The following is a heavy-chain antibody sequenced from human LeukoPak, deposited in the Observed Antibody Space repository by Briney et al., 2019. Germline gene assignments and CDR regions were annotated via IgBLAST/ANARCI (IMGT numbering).Heavy chain of an antibody. CDR1: GFTFSSYS. CDR3: AKDNGQWLVLDY. D-gene: IGHD6-19*01. CDR2: ISSSSSYI. V-gene: IGHV3-21*04. Sequence: PGGSLRLSCAASGFTFSSYSMNWVRQAPGKGLEWVSSISSSSSYIYYADSVKGRFTISRDNAKNSLYLQMNSLRAEDTALYYCAKDNGQWLVLDYWGQGTLVTVSS. J-gene: IGHJ4*02.